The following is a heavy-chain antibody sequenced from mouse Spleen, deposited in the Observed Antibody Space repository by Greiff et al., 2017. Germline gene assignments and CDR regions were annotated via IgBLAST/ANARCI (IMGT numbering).Heavy chain of an antibody. CDR1: GFTFSSYA. J-gene: IGHJ1*01. D-gene: IGHD2-1*01. CDR2: ISSGGSYT. CDR3: ARQEDGNYGYWYFDV. Sequence: EVKLVESGGGLVKPGGSLKLSCAASGFTFSSYAMSWVRQTPEKRLEWVATISSGGSYTYYPDSVKGRFTISRDNAKNTLYLQMSSLRSEDTAMYYCARQEDGNYGYWYFDVWGAGTTVTVSS. V-gene: IGHV5-9-3*01.